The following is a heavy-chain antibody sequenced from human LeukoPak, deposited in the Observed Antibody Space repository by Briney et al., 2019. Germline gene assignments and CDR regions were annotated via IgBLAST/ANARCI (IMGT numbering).Heavy chain of an antibody. CDR1: SGTFSGYY. CDR2: INHSGST. CDR3: AGRSLGYSYGYSDY. D-gene: IGHD5-18*01. V-gene: IGHV4-34*08. J-gene: IGHJ4*02. Sequence: PSGTLSLTCAVYSGTFSGYYWSWLRQPPGKGLDWIGEINHSGSTNYNPSLKSRVTISVDTCKYQCSLKLSSVTAGDTAVYYCAGRSLGYSYGYSDYWGQGTLVTVCS.